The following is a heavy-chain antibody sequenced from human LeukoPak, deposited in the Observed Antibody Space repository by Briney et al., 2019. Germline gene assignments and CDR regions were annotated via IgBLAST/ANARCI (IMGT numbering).Heavy chain of an antibody. D-gene: IGHD3-10*01. Sequence: GGSLRLSCAASGFRFSSYSMNWVRQAPGKGLEWVSYISLPGSTMSYADSVKGRFTISRDNARNSLHLQMNSLRAEDTAVYYCAIPPLSGTGSSRPLAEMDVWGQGTTVTVSS. CDR3: AIPPLSGTGSSRPLAEMDV. CDR2: ISLPGSTM. V-gene: IGHV3-48*04. J-gene: IGHJ6*02. CDR1: GFRFSSYS.